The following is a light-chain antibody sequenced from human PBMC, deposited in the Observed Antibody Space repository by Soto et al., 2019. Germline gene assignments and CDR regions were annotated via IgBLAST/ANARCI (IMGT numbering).Light chain of an antibody. CDR2: GGS. CDR3: QQYNNWWT. Sequence: EIVMTQSPATLSVSPGERATLSCRASQSVSNNLAWYQKKPGQAPRLLIYGGSTRATGIPARFSGSGSGTEFTLTISSLQSEDFAVYYCQQYNNWWTFGQGTKVEIK. V-gene: IGKV3-15*01. CDR1: QSVSNN. J-gene: IGKJ1*01.